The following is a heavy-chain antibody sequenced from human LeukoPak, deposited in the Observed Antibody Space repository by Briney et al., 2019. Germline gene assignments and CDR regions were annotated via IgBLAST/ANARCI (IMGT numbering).Heavy chain of an antibody. CDR3: TRQRCSSGRVGGSIDWYFDL. D-gene: IGHD6-19*01. V-gene: IGHV3-73*01. CDR2: IRSKANSYAT. J-gene: IGHJ2*01. Sequence: GGSLRLSCAASGFTFSSSAMHWVRQASGKGLEWVGRIRSKANSYATAYAASVKGSVTISRDDSKNTAYLQMNSLKTEDTAVYYCTRQRCSSGRVGGSIDWYFDLWGRGTLVTVSS. CDR1: GFTFSSSA.